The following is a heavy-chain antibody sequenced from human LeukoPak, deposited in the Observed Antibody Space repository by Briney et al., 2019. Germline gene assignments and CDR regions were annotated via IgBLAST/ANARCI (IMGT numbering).Heavy chain of an antibody. V-gene: IGHV4-34*01. D-gene: IGHD6-19*01. CDR2: INHSGSP. CDR3: AREVGFIAVAGTFDY. CDR1: GVSISGGGYF. J-gene: IGHJ4*02. Sequence: PSETLSLTCAVSGVSISGGGYFWTWIRQPPGKGLEGFGEINHSGSPNYTPSLKSRLTISVDTSKNQFSLKLSSVTAADTAVYYCAREVGFIAVAGTFDYWGQGTLVTVSS.